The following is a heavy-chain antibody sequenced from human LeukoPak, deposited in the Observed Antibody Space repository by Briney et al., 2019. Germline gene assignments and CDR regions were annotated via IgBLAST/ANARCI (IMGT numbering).Heavy chain of an antibody. D-gene: IGHD4-17*01. CDR3: TTCGDYEGLSDH. J-gene: IGHJ5*02. Sequence: KAGGSLRLSCAASGFTFSDPWMSWVRQAPGKGLEWVGRIKSIADGAATEYAAAVQGRFTISRDDSTNTLYLQMDSLKSEDTAVYYCTTCGDYEGLSDHWGQGTLVTVSS. CDR2: IKSIADGAAT. CDR1: GFTFSDPW. V-gene: IGHV3-15*01.